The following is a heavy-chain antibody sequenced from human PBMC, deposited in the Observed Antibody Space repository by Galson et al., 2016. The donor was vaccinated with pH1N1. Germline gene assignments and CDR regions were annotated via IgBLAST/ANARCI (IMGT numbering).Heavy chain of an antibody. CDR2: IYASGST. V-gene: IGHV4-61*02. Sequence: TLSLTCPVSGASIRSGSNYWSWIRQPAGKGLEWIGRIYASGSTDYNPTLKRRVTMSVDTSKNQFSLKLNSVTAADTAVYYCAIGNGYYYGSGNFKLSVFPTGIDYWGQGTRVTVSS. J-gene: IGHJ4*02. D-gene: IGHD3-10*01. CDR3: AIGNGYYYGSGNFKLSVFPTGIDY. CDR1: GASIRSGSNY.